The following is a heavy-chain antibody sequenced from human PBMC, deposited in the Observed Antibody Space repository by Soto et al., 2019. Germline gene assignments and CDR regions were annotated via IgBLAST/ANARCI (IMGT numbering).Heavy chain of an antibody. CDR3: AVDTAMVPFDY. CDR1: GFTFSSYA. D-gene: IGHD5-18*01. CDR2: ISYDGSNK. V-gene: IGHV3-30-3*01. Sequence: QVQLVESGGGVVQPGRSLRLSCAASGFTFSSYAMHWVRQAPGKGLEWVAVISYDGSNKYYADSVKGRFTISRDNSKNTLYLQMNSLRAEDTAVYYCAVDTAMVPFDYWGQGTLVTVS. J-gene: IGHJ4*02.